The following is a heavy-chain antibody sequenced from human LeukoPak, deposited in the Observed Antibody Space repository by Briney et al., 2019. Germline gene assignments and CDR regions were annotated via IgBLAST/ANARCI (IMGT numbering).Heavy chain of an antibody. D-gene: IGHD6-13*01. V-gene: IGHV4-39*01. Sequence: SETLSLTCTVSGGSISSSSYYWGWIRQPPGKGLEWIGSIYYSGSTYYNPSLKSRVTISVDTSKNQFSLKLSSVTAADTAVYYCARQYSSSWYIDYWGQGTLVTVSS. CDR2: IYYSGST. J-gene: IGHJ4*02. CDR3: ARQYSSSWYIDY. CDR1: GGSISSSSYY.